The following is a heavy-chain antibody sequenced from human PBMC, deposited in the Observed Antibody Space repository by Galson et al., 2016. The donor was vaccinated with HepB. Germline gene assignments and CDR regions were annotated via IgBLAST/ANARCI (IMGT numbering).Heavy chain of an antibody. CDR3: ARARYSSSWFGDFDY. CDR1: GFTFSSYG. V-gene: IGHV3-33*01. CDR2: IWYDGETK. D-gene: IGHD6-19*01. Sequence: SLRLSCAASGFTFSSYGMHWVRQAPGKGLEWVALIWYDGETKYSADSVKGRFTISRDNSDNTLYLHMDSLRAEDTAVYYCARARYSSSWFGDFDYWGQGTLVIVSS. J-gene: IGHJ4*02.